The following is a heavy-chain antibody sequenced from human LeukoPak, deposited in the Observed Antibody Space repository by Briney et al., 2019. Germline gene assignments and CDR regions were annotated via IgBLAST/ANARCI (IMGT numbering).Heavy chain of an antibody. Sequence: GGSLRLSCAASGFTFDDYGMSWVRQAPGKGLEWVGRIKSEVDGGTTDYAAPVKGRFTIARDDSKNTLYLQMNSLKSEDTAVYYCTTIRGFCGGRSCLGYWGQGTLVTVSS. CDR2: IKSEVDGGTT. J-gene: IGHJ4*02. V-gene: IGHV3-15*01. CDR1: GFTFDDYG. D-gene: IGHD2-15*01. CDR3: TTIRGFCGGRSCLGY.